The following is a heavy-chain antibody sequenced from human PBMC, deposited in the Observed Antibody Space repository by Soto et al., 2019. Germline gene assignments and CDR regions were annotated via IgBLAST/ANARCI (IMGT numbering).Heavy chain of an antibody. D-gene: IGHD3-3*01. V-gene: IGHV1-18*01. Sequence: ASVKVSCKASGYTFTSYAISWVRQAPGQGLEWMGWISVYNGNTNHAQKFQGRVTMTTDTSTSTAYMELRSLRSDDTAVYYCGRDRANRGGYYDFWSGRPRAFDIWGQGTMVTVSS. J-gene: IGHJ3*02. CDR2: ISVYNGNT. CDR1: GYTFTSYA. CDR3: GRDRANRGGYYDFWSGRPRAFDI.